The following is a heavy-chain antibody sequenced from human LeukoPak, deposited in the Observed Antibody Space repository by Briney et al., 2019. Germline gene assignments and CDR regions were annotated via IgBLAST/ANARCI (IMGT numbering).Heavy chain of an antibody. J-gene: IGHJ4*02. CDR2: ISSSGTTI. CDR1: GFIFNAHE. D-gene: IGHD3/OR15-3a*01. Sequence: PGGSLRLSCAASGFIFNAHEMNWVRQAPGKGLEWISFISSSGTTIYYADSVKGRFTISRDNAKNSLYLQMNSLRAEDTAVYYCATSGLNDYWGQGTLVTVSS. V-gene: IGHV3-48*03. CDR3: ATSGLNDY.